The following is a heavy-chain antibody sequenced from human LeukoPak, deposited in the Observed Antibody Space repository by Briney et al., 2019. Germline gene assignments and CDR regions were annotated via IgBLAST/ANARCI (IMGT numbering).Heavy chain of an antibody. J-gene: IGHJ4*02. V-gene: IGHV3-30*02. D-gene: IGHD5-18*01. Sequence: GGSLRLSCAASGFTFSSYGMHWVRQARAKGLEWVAFIRYDGSNKYYADSVKGQFTISRDNSKNTLYLQMNSLRAEDTAVYYCAKERDTAMVTIDYWGQGTLVTVSS. CDR2: IRYDGSNK. CDR1: GFTFSSYG. CDR3: AKERDTAMVTIDY.